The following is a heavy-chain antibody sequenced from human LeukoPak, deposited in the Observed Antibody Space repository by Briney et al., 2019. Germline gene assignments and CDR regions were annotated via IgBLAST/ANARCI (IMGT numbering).Heavy chain of an antibody. V-gene: IGHV3-9*01. J-gene: IGHJ6*03. CDR3: VKSGGYYYMGA. D-gene: IGHD2-15*01. Sequence: GRSLRLSCAASGFIFHDYAMHWVRQAPGKGLEWVSSVSWNRDIIAYADSVRGRFTISRDNDQNSLYLEMTSLRVEDTALYYCVKSGGYYYMGAWGKGTTVIVSS. CDR2: VSWNRDII. CDR1: GFIFHDYA.